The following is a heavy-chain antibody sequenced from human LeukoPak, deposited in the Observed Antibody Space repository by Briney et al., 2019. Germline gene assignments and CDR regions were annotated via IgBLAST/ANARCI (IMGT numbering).Heavy chain of an antibody. CDR2: ISGSGGST. J-gene: IGHJ4*02. D-gene: IGHD3-9*01. CDR1: GFTFSSYA. V-gene: IGHV3-23*01. CDR3: AKDRARYDILTGYYRGPFDY. Sequence: QPGGSLRLSCAASGFTFSSYAMSWVRQAPGKGLGWVSAISGSGGSTYYADSVKGRFTISRDNSKNTLYLQMNSLRAEDTAVYYCAKDRARYDILTGYYRGPFDYWGQGTLVTVSS.